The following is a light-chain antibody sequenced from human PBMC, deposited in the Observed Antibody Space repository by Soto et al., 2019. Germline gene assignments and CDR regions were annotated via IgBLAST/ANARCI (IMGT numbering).Light chain of an antibody. CDR1: NSDVGAYNF. CDR3: SSYTTGRTLV. J-gene: IGLJ2*01. V-gene: IGLV2-14*03. CDR2: DVT. Sequence: QSVLTQPASVSGSPGQSITISCTGTNSDVGAYNFVSWYQQHPGKAPKLMIYDVTSRPSGVSNRFSGSKSGNTAYLTISGLQAEDEADYYCSSYTTGRTLVFGGVTKLTVL.